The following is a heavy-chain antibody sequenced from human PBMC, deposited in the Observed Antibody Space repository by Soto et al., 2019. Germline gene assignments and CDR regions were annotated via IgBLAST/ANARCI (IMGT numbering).Heavy chain of an antibody. J-gene: IGHJ4*02. CDR2: TYYRSKWYN. D-gene: IGHD5-12*01. V-gene: IGHV6-1*01. Sequence: SQTLSLTCAISGDRVSSNSAAWNWIRQSPSRGLEWLGRTYYRSKWYNDYAVSVKSRITINPDTSKNQFSLQLNSVTPEDTAVYYCARAIIVATITPGYRSELSFLAYWGQGTLVTVSS. CDR1: GDRVSSNSAA. CDR3: ARAIIVATITPGYRSELSFLAY.